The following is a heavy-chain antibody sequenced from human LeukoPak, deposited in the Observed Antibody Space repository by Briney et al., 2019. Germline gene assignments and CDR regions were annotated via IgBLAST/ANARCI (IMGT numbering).Heavy chain of an antibody. CDR2: ISGSGSTI. CDR3: ARGVNRPNYYYYGMDV. D-gene: IGHD4-11*01. V-gene: IGHV3-11*04. CDR1: GFTFSDYY. J-gene: IGHJ6*02. Sequence: GGSLRLSCAASGFTFSDYYMTWIRQAPGKGLEWVSYISGSGSTIYYADSVKGRFTISRENAKTSLYLQMNSLRAEDTAMYYCARGVNRPNYYYYGMDVWGQGTTVTVSS.